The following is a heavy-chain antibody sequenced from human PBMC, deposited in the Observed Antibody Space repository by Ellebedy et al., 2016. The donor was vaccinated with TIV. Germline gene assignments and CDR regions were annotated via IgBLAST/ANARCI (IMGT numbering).Heavy chain of an antibody. CDR3: ARQYSYDSSGFSSYWYFDL. CDR2: IYYSGNT. J-gene: IGHJ2*01. CDR1: GGSISSYY. V-gene: IGHV4-59*01. Sequence: GSLRLSXTVSGGSISSYYWSWIRQPPGKGLEWIGYIYYSGNTNYNPSLKIRVTMSVDTSKNQFSLKLSSVTAADTAVYYCARQYSYDSSGFSSYWYFDLWGRGTLVTVSS. D-gene: IGHD3-22*01.